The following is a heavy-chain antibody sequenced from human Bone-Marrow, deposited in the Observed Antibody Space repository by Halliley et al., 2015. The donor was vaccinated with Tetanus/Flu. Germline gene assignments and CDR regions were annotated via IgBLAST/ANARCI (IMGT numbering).Heavy chain of an antibody. CDR1: GHSISSGSYY. V-gene: IGHV4-39*07. D-gene: IGHD7-27*01. CDR3: ARAVHLGNEYYFDY. CDR2: IYDSGST. J-gene: IGHJ4*02. Sequence: TLSLTCTVSGHSISSGSYYWGWIRQPPGKGLEWLGYIYDSGSTYYNPSLKSRVTMSVDRPKNQFSLRLSSVTAADTAVYFCARAVHLGNEYYFDYWGQGSLVTVSA.